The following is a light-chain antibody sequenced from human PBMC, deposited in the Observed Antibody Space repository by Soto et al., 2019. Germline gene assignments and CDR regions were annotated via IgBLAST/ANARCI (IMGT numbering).Light chain of an antibody. CDR2: EVF. Sequence: QSVLTQPSSVSGSPGQSITISCTGTNSDLGAYDYVSWYQQHPGKAPRLLIYEVFNRPSGVSDRFSGSKSANTASLTISGLQAGDEADYYCSSYTASSARVFGPGTKVTVL. CDR1: NSDLGAYDY. CDR3: SSYTASSARV. V-gene: IGLV2-14*01. J-gene: IGLJ1*01.